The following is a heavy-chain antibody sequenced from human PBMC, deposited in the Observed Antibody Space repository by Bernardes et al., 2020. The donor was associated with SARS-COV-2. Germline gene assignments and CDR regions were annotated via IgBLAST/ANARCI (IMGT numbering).Heavy chain of an antibody. CDR2: VKQDGSEK. D-gene: IGHD2-21*01. CDR1: GFSFSSFW. CDR3: ARTRIPLYYFDS. J-gene: IGHJ4*02. Sequence: GSLRLSCAASGFSFSSFWMSWVRQAPGKGLEWVANVKQDGSEKYYVDSVKGRFTISRDNAKNSLLLQMNSLRAEDTAVYYCARTRIPLYYFDSWGQGTLVTVSS. V-gene: IGHV3-7*01.